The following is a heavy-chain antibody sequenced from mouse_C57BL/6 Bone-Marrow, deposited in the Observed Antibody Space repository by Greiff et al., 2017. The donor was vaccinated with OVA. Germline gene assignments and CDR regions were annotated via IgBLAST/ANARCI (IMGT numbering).Heavy chain of an antibody. V-gene: IGHV5-16*01. J-gene: IGHJ2*01. D-gene: IGHD2-4*01. CDR2: INYDGSST. Sequence: EVMLVESEGGLVQPGSSMKLSCTASGFTFSDYYMAWVRQVPEKGLEWVANINYDGSSTYYLDSLKSRFIISRDNAKNILYLQMSSLKSEDTATYYCARDRGLRPFDYWGQGTTLTVSS. CDR1: GFTFSDYY. CDR3: ARDRGLRPFDY.